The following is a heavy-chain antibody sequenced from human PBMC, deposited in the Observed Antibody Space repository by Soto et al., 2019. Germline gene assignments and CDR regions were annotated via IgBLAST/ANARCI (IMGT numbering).Heavy chain of an antibody. CDR3: ARAGRSGYNDY. V-gene: IGHV3-20*01. D-gene: IGHD5-12*01. CDR1: GFTFDDYG. CDR2: INWNGGST. Sequence: GGSLRLYCAASGFTFDDYGMSWVRQAPGKGLEWVSGINWNGGSTGYADSVKGRFTISRDNAKNSLYLQMNSLRAEDTALYHCARAGRSGYNDYWGQGTLVTVSS. J-gene: IGHJ4*02.